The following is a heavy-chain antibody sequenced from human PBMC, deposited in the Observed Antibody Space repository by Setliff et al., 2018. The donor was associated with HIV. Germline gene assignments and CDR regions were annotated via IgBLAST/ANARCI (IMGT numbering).Heavy chain of an antibody. D-gene: IGHD3-22*01. Sequence: GGSLRLSCAASGFTLSNFWMTWVRQAPGKGLEWVASIKQDGSEKNYVDSVKGRFTLSRDNAKNSLYLQMSSLRANDTAVYYCAKEREYYYDSSGSEYWGQGTLVTVSS. CDR2: IKQDGSEK. CDR3: AKEREYYYDSSGSEY. J-gene: IGHJ4*02. CDR1: GFTLSNFW. V-gene: IGHV3-7*01.